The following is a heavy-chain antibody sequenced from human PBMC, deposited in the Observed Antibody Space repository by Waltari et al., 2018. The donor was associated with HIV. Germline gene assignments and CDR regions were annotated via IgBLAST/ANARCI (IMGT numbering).Heavy chain of an antibody. CDR1: GGSISSYY. Sequence: QVQLQESGPGLVKPSETLSLTCTVSGGSISSYYWSWIRQSPGKGLEWIGYIYSSGNTNYNPSLKSRVTISVDTSKNQFSLRLSSVTAADTAVYFCARHPTVTTVRLFDYWGQGTLVTVSS. V-gene: IGHV4-59*08. D-gene: IGHD4-17*01. CDR3: ARHPTVTTVRLFDY. CDR2: IYSSGNT. J-gene: IGHJ4*02.